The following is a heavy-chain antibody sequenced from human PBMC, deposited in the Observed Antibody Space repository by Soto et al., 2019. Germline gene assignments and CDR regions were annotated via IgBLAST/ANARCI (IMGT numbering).Heavy chain of an antibody. CDR2: ISSSSGPI. CDR1: GFTFSSYS. CDR3: ARDRTGLDYYESSGYYY. V-gene: IGHV3-48*01. Sequence: EVQLVESGGGLVQPGGSLRLSCAASGFTFSSYSMNWVRQAPGKGLEWISYISSSSGPIYYADSVKGRFTISRDNAKNSLYLQMNSLRAEGTAVYFCARDRTGLDYYESSGYYYWGQGTLVTVSS. J-gene: IGHJ4*02. D-gene: IGHD3-22*01.